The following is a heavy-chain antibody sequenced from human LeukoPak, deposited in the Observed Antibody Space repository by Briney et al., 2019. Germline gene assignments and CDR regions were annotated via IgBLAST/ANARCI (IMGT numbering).Heavy chain of an antibody. Sequence: GGSLRLSCAASGFTFSSYGMHWVRQAPGKGLEWVAVISYDGSNKYYADSVKGRFTISRDNSKNTLYLQMNSLRAEDTAVYYCAKDRGYSYGYFGYWGQGTLVTVSS. V-gene: IGHV3-30*18. CDR2: ISYDGSNK. D-gene: IGHD5-18*01. CDR3: AKDRGYSYGYFGY. J-gene: IGHJ4*02. CDR1: GFTFSSYG.